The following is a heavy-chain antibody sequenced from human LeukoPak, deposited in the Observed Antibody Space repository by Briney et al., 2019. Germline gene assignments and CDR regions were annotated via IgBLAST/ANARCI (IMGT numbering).Heavy chain of an antibody. CDR1: GFTFSSYG. CDR3: AKEVNAGYSGYEGDYYFDY. J-gene: IGHJ4*02. V-gene: IGHV3-30*02. Sequence: PGGSLRLSCAASGFTFSSYGMHWVRQAPGKGLEWVAFIRYDGSNKYYAGSVKGRFTISRDNSKNTLYLQMNSLRAEDTAVYYCAKEVNAGYSGYEGDYYFDYWGQGTLVTVSS. CDR2: IRYDGSNK. D-gene: IGHD5-12*01.